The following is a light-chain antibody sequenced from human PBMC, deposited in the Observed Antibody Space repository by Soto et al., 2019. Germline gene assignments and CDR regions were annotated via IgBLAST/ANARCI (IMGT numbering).Light chain of an antibody. CDR1: QSISSA. CDR3: YQYHYLWT. J-gene: IGKJ1*01. CDR2: ESP. Sequence: DTQMTQSPSTLSASVGDRITITCRASQSISSALAWYQQKPGKATTVLIYESPSLQSGVPSWLRGSGSGTEFSLTVSRLQPEDFATYDGYQYHYLWTFSQGTRVEIK. V-gene: IGKV1-5*03.